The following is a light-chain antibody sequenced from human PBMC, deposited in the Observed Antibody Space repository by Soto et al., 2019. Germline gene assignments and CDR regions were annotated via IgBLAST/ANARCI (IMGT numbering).Light chain of an antibody. CDR1: QSISSW. Sequence: DIQMTQSPSTLSASVGDRVTITCRASQSISSWLAWYQQKPGKAPKLLIYKASSLESGVPSRFSGRGSGTEFTLTIISLHPDDFASYYCQRYNSYAPRTFGQGTKVEIK. CDR3: QRYNSYAPRT. V-gene: IGKV1-5*03. J-gene: IGKJ1*01. CDR2: KAS.